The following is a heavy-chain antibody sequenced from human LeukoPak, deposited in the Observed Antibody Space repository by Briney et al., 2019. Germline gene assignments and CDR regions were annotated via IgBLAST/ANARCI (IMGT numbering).Heavy chain of an antibody. CDR3: ARHVRSGYNLLDY. J-gene: IGHJ4*02. CDR2: IYFSGGS. V-gene: IGHV4-59*08. CDR1: GGSISNYY. Sequence: PSETLSLTCTVSGGSISNYYWSWIRQSPGKGLEWIGYIYFSGGSNYNPSLKSRVTMSVDTSKNQFSLRLNSVTAADTAVYYCARHVRSGYNLLDYWGQGTLVTVSS. D-gene: IGHD5-24*01.